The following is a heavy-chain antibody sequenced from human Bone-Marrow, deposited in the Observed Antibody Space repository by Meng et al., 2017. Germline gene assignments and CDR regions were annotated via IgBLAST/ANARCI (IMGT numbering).Heavy chain of an antibody. J-gene: IGHJ1*01. V-gene: IGHV4-34*01. CDR3: ARGTRPLLFQH. CDR2: INHSGST. CDR1: GGSFSGYY. D-gene: IGHD1-1*01. Sequence: VQLQQGGEGRLKPSETLSLTCAVYGGSFSGYYWSWIRQPPGKGLEWIGEINHSGSTNYNPSLKSRVTISVDTSKNQFSLKLSSVTAADTAVYYCARGTRPLLFQHWGQGTLVTVSS.